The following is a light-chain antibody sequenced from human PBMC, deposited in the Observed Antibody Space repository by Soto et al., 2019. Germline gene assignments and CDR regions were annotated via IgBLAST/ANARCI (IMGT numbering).Light chain of an antibody. Sequence: QSVLTQPPSASGSPGQSVTITCTGTSRDVGAYNYVSWYQQLPCKAPKLIIYEVSKRPSGVPDRFSGSKSGNTASLTVSGLQAEDEADYYCTSYAGTYSFFYVFGTGTKVTVL. CDR1: SRDVGAYNY. J-gene: IGLJ1*01. CDR2: EVS. CDR3: TSYAGTYSFFYV. V-gene: IGLV2-8*01.